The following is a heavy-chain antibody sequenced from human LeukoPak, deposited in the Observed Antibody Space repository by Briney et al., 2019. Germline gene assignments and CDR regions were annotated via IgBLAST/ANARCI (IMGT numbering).Heavy chain of an antibody. V-gene: IGHV4-4*07. CDR3: ARRESGSNAFHI. D-gene: IGHD3-10*01. J-gene: IGHJ3*02. CDR2: IYSSGNT. CDR1: GGSISSYD. Sequence: SETLSLTXTVSGGSISSYDWSWIGRPVGKGLEWIGRIYSSGNTDYNPSLKSRVTMSIDTSKNQFSLKLASVTAADTAVYYCARRESGSNAFHIWGQGTMVTVSS.